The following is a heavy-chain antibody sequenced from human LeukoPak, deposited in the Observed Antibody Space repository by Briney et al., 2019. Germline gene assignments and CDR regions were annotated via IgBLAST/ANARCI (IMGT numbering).Heavy chain of an antibody. CDR2: INHSGST. CDR3: ARRSVYYDILSGYLPRGWFDP. D-gene: IGHD3-9*01. V-gene: IGHV4-34*01. Sequence: PSETLSLTCAVYGGSFSGYYWSWIRQPPGKGLEWIGEINHSGSTNYNPSLKSRGTISVDTSKNQFSLKLSSVTAAETAVYYCARRSVYYDILSGYLPRGWFDPWGQGTLVTVSS. CDR1: GGSFSGYY. J-gene: IGHJ5*02.